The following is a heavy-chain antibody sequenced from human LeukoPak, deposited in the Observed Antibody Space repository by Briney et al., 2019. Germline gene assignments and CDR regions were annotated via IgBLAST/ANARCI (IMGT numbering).Heavy chain of an antibody. CDR3: AELGITMIGGV. D-gene: IGHD3-10*02. Sequence: GGSLRLSCAASGFTFSSYSMNWVRQAPGKGLEWVSSISSSGNYIYYADSVKGRFTISRDNAKNSLYLQMNSLRAEDTAVYYCAELGITMIGGVWSKGTTVTISS. J-gene: IGHJ6*04. CDR2: ISSSGNYI. V-gene: IGHV3-21*01. CDR1: GFTFSSYS.